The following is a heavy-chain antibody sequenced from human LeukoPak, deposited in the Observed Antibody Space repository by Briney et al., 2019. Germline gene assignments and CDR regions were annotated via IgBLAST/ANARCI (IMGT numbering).Heavy chain of an antibody. D-gene: IGHD3-10*01. CDR1: GGSISSHY. J-gene: IGHJ4*02. CDR2: IYYTGST. Sequence: SETLSLTCTVSGGSISSHYWSWIRQPPGKGLEWIGDIYYTGSTNQNASLKSRVTISIDTSKTQFSLKLSSVTAADTALYYCARAPYYHGSPYYFDFWGRGTLVTVSS. V-gene: IGHV4-59*11. CDR3: ARAPYYHGSPYYFDF.